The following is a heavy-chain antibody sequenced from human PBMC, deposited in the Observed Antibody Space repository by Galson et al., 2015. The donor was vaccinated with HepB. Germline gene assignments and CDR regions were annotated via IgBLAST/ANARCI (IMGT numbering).Heavy chain of an antibody. J-gene: IGHJ4*02. CDR1: GFTFSSYA. D-gene: IGHD5-12*01. CDR3: AKEWGSGYDPYFDY. Sequence: LRLSCAASGFTFSSYAMSWVRQAPGKGLEWVSGISGSGGSTYYADSVKGRFTISRDKSKNTLYLQMNSLRAEDTAVYYCAKEWGSGYDPYFDYWGQGTLVTVSS. V-gene: IGHV3-23*01. CDR2: ISGSGGST.